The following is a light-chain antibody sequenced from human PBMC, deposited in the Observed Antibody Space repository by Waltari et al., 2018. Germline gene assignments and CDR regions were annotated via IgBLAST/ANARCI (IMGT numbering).Light chain of an antibody. CDR2: WAS. CDR1: QSVFFTSIDKHY. Sequence: DIVMTQSPDVLAVSLGERATINCRSSQSVFFTSIDKHYFAWFQQKPGQSPKLLIYWASTRQAGVPDRFSGSGSGTDFSLTIDILQAEDVAVYYCQQYYTTPRTFGQGTKLEIK. V-gene: IGKV4-1*01. J-gene: IGKJ2*01. CDR3: QQYYTTPRT.